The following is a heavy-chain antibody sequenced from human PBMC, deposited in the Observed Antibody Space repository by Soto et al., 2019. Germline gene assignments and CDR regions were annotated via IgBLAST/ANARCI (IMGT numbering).Heavy chain of an antibody. CDR2: INPSGGST. V-gene: IGHV1-46*01. Sequence: GASVKVSCKASGYTFTSYYMHWVRQAPGQGLEWMGIINPSGGSTSYAQKFQGRVTMTRDTSTSTVYMELSSLRSEDMAVYYCARSVAVAGRIDYWGQGTLVTVSS. CDR3: ARSVAVAGRIDY. J-gene: IGHJ4*02. CDR1: GYTFTSYY. D-gene: IGHD6-19*01.